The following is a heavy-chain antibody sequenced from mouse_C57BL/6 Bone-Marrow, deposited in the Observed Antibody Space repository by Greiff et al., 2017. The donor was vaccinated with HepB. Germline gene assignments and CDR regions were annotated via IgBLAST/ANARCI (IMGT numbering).Heavy chain of an antibody. CDR3: ATSPSFAY. CDR1: GFNINDTY. J-gene: IGHJ3*01. CDR2: IDPANGIT. V-gene: IGHV14-3*02. Sequence: VQLQQSGADLVKPGASVKLSCIVSGFNINDTYMYWVKQRPEQGLEWIGKIDPANGITKYDPKFQGKATITANTSSNTAYLQLSSLTSEDTAVYYCATSPSFAYWGQGTLVTVSA.